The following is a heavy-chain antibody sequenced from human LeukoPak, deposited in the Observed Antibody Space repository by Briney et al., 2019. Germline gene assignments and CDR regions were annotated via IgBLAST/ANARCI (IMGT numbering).Heavy chain of an antibody. CDR3: AKDEAGYSSG. V-gene: IGHV3-64*01. D-gene: IGHD6-19*01. CDR1: GFTFSNYA. Sequence: GGSLRLSCAASGFTFSNYAMHWVRQAAGKGLEYVATISSNGGSTYFANAVQGRFTISRDNSKNMVHLQMGSLRVEDTAVYYCAKDEAGYSSGWGQGTLVTVSS. CDR2: ISSNGGST. J-gene: IGHJ4*02.